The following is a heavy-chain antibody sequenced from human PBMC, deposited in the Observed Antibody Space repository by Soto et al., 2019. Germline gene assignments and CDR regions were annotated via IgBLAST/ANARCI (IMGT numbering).Heavy chain of an antibody. V-gene: IGHV4-30-4*01. CDR2: IYYSGNA. CDR1: GGSISSDGHW. D-gene: IGHD3-10*01. J-gene: IGHJ4*01. CDR3: ARYHYGSGSYSLFDY. Sequence: SETLSLTCTVSGGSISSDGHWWSWIRQPPGKGLEWIGYIYYSGNAHYNPSLKSRVTISVDTSKNQFSLKLSSVTAADTAVYYCARYHYGSGSYSLFDYWGQGTLVTVSS.